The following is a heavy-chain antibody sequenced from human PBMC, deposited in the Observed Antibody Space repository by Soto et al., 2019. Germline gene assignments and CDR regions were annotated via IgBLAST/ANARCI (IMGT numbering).Heavy chain of an antibody. CDR2: ISPYNDYT. J-gene: IGHJ6*02. V-gene: IGHV1-18*01. D-gene: IGHD3-16*01. Sequence: QVQLVQSAAEVKKPGASVKVSCKASGYTFISYGIAWVRQAPGQGLEWLVWISPYNDYTTYTQKLQGRVTMTTDTSATTVYMELRSLGSDDTAVYYCARGGYYDNVWGQFSDYGLDVWGQGTTVTVSS. CDR1: GYTFISYG. CDR3: ARGGYYDNVWGQFSDYGLDV.